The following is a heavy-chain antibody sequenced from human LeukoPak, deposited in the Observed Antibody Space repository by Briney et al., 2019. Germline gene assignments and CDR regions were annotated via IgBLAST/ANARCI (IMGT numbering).Heavy chain of an antibody. Sequence: GGALRLSCAASGFTFGGYEMNWVRQAPGKGLEWVSYISSSGSTINYADSVKGRFTISRDNAKNSLYLQMSSLRAEDTAVYYCASFYDSTGRDYWGQGTLVTVSS. CDR2: ISSSGSTI. CDR1: GFTFGGYE. D-gene: IGHD3-22*01. V-gene: IGHV3-48*03. J-gene: IGHJ4*02. CDR3: ASFYDSTGRDY.